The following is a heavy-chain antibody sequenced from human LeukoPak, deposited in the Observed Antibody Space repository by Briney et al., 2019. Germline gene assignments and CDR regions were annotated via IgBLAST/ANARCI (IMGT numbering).Heavy chain of an antibody. CDR2: MNPNSGNT. D-gene: IGHD2-2*01. V-gene: IGHV1-8*03. CDR3: ARPVVVPAAIPN. J-gene: IGHJ4*02. Sequence: ASVKVSCKASGYTFTSYDINWVRQATGQGLEWMGWMNPNSGNTGYAQKFQGRVTITRNTSISTAYMELSSLRSEDTAMYYCARPVVVPAAIPNWGQGTLVTVSS. CDR1: GYTFTSYD.